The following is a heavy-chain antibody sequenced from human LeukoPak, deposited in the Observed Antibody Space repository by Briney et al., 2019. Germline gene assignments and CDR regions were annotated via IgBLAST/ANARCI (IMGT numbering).Heavy chain of an antibody. CDR2: IYSGGST. D-gene: IGHD4-17*01. CDR3: ARDPRYGDYESFDY. V-gene: IGHV3-66*02. CDR1: GFTVSSNY. J-gene: IGHJ4*02. Sequence: GGSLRLSCAASGFTVSSNYMSWVRQAPGKGLEWVSVIYSGGSTYYADSVKGRFTISRDNSKNTLYLQMNSLRAEDTAVYYCARDPRYGDYESFDYWGQGTLVTVSS.